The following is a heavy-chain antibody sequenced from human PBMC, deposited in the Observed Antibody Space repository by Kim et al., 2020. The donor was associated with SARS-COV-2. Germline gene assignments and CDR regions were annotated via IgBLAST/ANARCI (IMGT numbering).Heavy chain of an antibody. J-gene: IGHJ6*02. CDR3: ARHKPRTIAARGYFYYGMDV. V-gene: IGHV1-18*01. Sequence: ASVKVSCKASGYIFTNYGITWVRQAPGQGLEWMGWIDAYNGNTNYVQKVRGRVTMTTDTSTNTAYMELRSLRSDDTAVYYCARHKPRTIAARGYFYYGMDVWGQGTTVTVSS. CDR1: GYIFTNYG. D-gene: IGHD6-6*01. CDR2: IDAYNGNT.